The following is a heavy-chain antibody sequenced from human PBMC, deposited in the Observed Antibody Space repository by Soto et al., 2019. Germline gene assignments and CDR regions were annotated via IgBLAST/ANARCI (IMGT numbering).Heavy chain of an antibody. Sequence: EVQLVESGGGLVQPGGSRSFSCADLGFSFISSGLHWFRQGPGKGLVWVSRINTDGSSTNYADSVKGRFTISRDNAKNTVYLQMNSLRAEDTAVYYCARSPGGYYIDWGQGTMVTVSS. CDR1: GFSFISSG. CDR2: INTDGSST. V-gene: IGHV3-74*01. CDR3: ARSPGGYYID. D-gene: IGHD3-9*01. J-gene: IGHJ3*01.